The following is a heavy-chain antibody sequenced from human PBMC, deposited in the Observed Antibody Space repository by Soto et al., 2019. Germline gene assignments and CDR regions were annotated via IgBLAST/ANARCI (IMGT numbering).Heavy chain of an antibody. Sequence: QMQLQESGPGLVKPSQTLSLTCSVSGGSIRSGGHYWSWIRQLPGQGLEWLGYIYYSGRTYYSPSLQSRLTMSVVTSENQFSLRLTSVTAADTAVYYCVVGREDVVAGQLDSWGKGILVTVSS. CDR2: IYYSGRT. CDR3: VVGREDVVAGQLDS. CDR1: GGSIRSGGHY. J-gene: IGHJ4*02. V-gene: IGHV4-31*03. D-gene: IGHD2-15*01.